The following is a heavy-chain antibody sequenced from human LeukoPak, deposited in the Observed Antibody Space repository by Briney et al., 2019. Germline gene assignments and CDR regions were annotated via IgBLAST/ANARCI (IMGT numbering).Heavy chain of an antibody. V-gene: IGHV1-46*01. Sequence: GASVKVSCKAFGYTFTSYYMHWVRQAPGQGLEWMGIINPGGGSTTYAQKFQGRVTMTRDMSTSTVYMELSSLRAEDTAVYYCAKGYGWEASYYYYYMDVWGKGTTVTISS. CDR1: GYTFTSYY. CDR2: INPGGGST. CDR3: AKGYGWEASYYYYYMDV. D-gene: IGHD1-26*01. J-gene: IGHJ6*03.